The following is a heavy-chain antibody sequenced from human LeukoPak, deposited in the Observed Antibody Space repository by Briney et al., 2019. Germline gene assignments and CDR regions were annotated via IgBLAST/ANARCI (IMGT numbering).Heavy chain of an antibody. J-gene: IGHJ5*02. Sequence: GASVKVSCKASGYTFTSYNINWVRQATGQGLEGMGWMDPNSGNTGYAQKFQGRVTMTRNTSISTACMDLSSLRSEDTAVYYCARGYCNGGSCYRDQGWFDPWGQGTLVTVSS. V-gene: IGHV1-8*01. CDR1: GYTFTSYN. CDR2: MDPNSGNT. D-gene: IGHD2-15*01. CDR3: ARGYCNGGSCYRDQGWFDP.